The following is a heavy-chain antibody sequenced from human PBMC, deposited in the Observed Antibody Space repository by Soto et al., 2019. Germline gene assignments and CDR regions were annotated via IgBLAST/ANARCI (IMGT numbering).Heavy chain of an antibody. Sequence: EVQLVESGGGLVQPGGSLRLSCAASGFTVSSNYMSWVRQAPGKGLEWVSVIYSGGSTYYADSVKGRFTISRYNSKNTLYLQMNSLRAEDTAVYYCARVPYGVNAFDIWGQGTMVTVSS. V-gene: IGHV3-53*04. J-gene: IGHJ3*02. CDR1: GFTVSSNY. CDR3: ARVPYGVNAFDI. D-gene: IGHD4-17*01. CDR2: IYSGGST.